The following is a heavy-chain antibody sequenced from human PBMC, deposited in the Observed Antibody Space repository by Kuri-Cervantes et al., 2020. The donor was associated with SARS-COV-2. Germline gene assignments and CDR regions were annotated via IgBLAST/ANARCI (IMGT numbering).Heavy chain of an antibody. CDR3: AKTAVAGTVRYFDY. CDR2: ISSSSSYI. D-gene: IGHD6-19*01. J-gene: IGHJ4*02. Sequence: GGSLRLSCAASGFTFSSYTMNWVRQAPGKGLEWVSSISSSSSYILYADSVKGRFTISRDNAKNSLYLQMNSLRAEDTAVYYCAKTAVAGTVRYFDYWGQGTLVTVSS. CDR1: GFTFSSYT. V-gene: IGHV3-21*01.